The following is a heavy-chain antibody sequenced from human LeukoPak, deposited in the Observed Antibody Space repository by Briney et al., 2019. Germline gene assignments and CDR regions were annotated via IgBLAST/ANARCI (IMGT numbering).Heavy chain of an antibody. J-gene: IGHJ6*03. Sequence: SETLSLTCTVSGGSISSYYWSWIRQPPGKGLEWIGYIYYSGNTNYNPSLKSRVTISVDTSKNQFSLQLNSVTPEDTAVYYCARGIGVYYYYYMDVWGKGTTVTVSS. D-gene: IGHD3-10*01. V-gene: IGHV4-59*12. CDR2: IYYSGNT. CDR3: ARGIGVYYYYYMDV. CDR1: GGSISSYY.